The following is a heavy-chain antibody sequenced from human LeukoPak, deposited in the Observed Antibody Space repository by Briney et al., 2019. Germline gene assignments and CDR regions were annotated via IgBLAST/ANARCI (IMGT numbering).Heavy chain of an antibody. J-gene: IGHJ4*02. V-gene: IGHV1-2*02. Sequence: ASVKVSCKASGYTFTGYYMHWVRQAPGQGLEWMGWIILNSGGTNYAQKFQGRVTMTRDTSISTAYMELSRLRSDDTAVYYCARTTNYGSGSYYNGPHDYWGQGTLVTVSS. CDR1: GYTFTGYY. CDR2: IILNSGGT. D-gene: IGHD3-10*01. CDR3: ARTTNYGSGSYYNGPHDY.